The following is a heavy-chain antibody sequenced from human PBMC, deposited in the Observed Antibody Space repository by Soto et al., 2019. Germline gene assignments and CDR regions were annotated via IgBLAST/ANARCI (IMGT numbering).Heavy chain of an antibody. J-gene: IGHJ4*02. V-gene: IGHV1-18*01. Sequence: QVQLVQSGGEVKKPGASVTVSCKASGYTFINYHITWVRQAPGQGLEWMAWINTYSGMTDYAQRFQGGVTMTRDTSTSTAYMGLRTLGSADTAVYFCAKSPRGEMATDWGQGARVTVSS. CDR3: AKSPRGEMATD. CDR1: GYTFINYH. D-gene: IGHD5-12*01. CDR2: INTYSGMT.